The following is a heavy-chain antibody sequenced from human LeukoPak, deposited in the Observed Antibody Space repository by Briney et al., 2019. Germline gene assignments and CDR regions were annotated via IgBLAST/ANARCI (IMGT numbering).Heavy chain of an antibody. V-gene: IGHV4-59*01. CDR3: ARCRRGLPDV. J-gene: IGHJ6*02. CDR1: GGSISSYY. CDR2: IYYSGST. Sequence: SETLSLTCTVSGGSISSYYWSWIRQPPGKGLEWIGYIYYSGSTNYNPSLKSRVTISVDTSKNQFSLKPSSVTAADTAVYYCARCRRGLPDVWGQGTTVTVSS.